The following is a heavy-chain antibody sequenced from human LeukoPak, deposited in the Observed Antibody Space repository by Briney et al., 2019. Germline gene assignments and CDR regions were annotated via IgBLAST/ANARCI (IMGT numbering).Heavy chain of an antibody. V-gene: IGHV1-18*04. CDR2: ISAYNGNT. J-gene: IGHJ5*02. CDR1: GYTFTSYG. D-gene: IGHD3-3*02. Sequence: GASVNVSCKASGYTFTSYGISWVRQAPGQGLEWMGWISAYNGNTNYAQKLQGRVTMTTDTSTSTAYMELRSLRSDDTAVYYCARDKSKLLAAPRPFDPWGQGTLVTVSS. CDR3: ARDKSKLLAAPRPFDP.